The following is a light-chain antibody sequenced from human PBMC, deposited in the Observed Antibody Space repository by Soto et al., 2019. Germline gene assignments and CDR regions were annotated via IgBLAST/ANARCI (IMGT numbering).Light chain of an antibody. CDR2: STS. J-gene: IGLJ3*02. CDR1: TGAVTSDYY. V-gene: IGLV7-43*01. Sequence: QAVVTQEPSLAVSPGGTVTRTCASSTGAVTSDYYPNWFQQKPGQPPRALSYSTSNQYSWTPARFSGSLLEGKAALTLSGVQPEDEADYYCVLYSGDTWVFGGGTKLTV. CDR3: VLYSGDTWV.